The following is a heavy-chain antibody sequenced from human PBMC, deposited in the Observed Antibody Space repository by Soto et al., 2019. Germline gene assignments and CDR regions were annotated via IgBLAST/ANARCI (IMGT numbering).Heavy chain of an antibody. D-gene: IGHD2-2*01. J-gene: IGHJ6*02. CDR1: GFTFSSYG. V-gene: IGHV3-30*18. CDR2: ISYDGSNK. Sequence: GGSLRLSCAASGFTFSSYGMHWVRQAPGKGLEWVAVISYDGSNKYYADSVKGRFTISRDDSKNTLYLQMNSLRAEDTAVYYCAKDPXRVPAAFGPTVYYGMDVWGQGTTVTVSS. CDR3: AKDPXRVPAAFGPTVYYGMDV.